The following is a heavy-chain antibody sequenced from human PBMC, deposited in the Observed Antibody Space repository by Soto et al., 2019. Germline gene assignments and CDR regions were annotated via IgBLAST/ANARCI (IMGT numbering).Heavy chain of an antibody. CDR2: IYYSGST. D-gene: IGHD3-10*01. CDR3: ARHNYGSGSTYFDY. J-gene: IGHJ4*02. Sequence: SETLSLTCTVSGGSISSSSYYWGWIRQPPGKGLEWIGYIYYSGSTNYNPSLKSRVTISVDTSKNQFSLKLSSMTAADTAVYYCARHNYGSGSTYFDYWGQGTLVTVSS. V-gene: IGHV4-61*05. CDR1: GGSISSSSYY.